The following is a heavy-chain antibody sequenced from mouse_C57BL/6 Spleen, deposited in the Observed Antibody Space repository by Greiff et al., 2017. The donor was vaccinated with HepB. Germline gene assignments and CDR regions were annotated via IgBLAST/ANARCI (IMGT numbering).Heavy chain of an antibody. V-gene: IGHV7-3*01. CDR1: GFTFTDYY. Sequence: EVQRVESGGGLVQPGGSLSLSCAASGFTFTDYYMSWVRQPPGKALEWLGFIRNKANGYTTEYSASVKGRFTISRDNSQSILYLQMNALRAEDSATYYCARGVYGSSSWFAYWGQGTLVTVSA. CDR3: ARGVYGSSSWFAY. D-gene: IGHD1-1*01. J-gene: IGHJ3*01. CDR2: IRNKANGYTT.